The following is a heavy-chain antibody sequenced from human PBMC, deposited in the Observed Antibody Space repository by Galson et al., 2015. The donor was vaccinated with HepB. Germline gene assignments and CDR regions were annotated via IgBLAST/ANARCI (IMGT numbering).Heavy chain of an antibody. CDR2: ISSSTTYI. V-gene: IGHV3-21*06. J-gene: IGHJ4*02. Sequence: SLRLSCAASGFTFSSSSMIWVRQAPGKGLEWVSSISSSTTYIYYADSVRDRFSISRDNAKSSLYLQMDSLRAEDTAVYYCARDPTHYYDNSGFLAYCDYWGQGALVTVSS. CDR3: ARDPTHYYDNSGFLAYCDY. CDR1: GFTFSSSS. D-gene: IGHD3-22*01.